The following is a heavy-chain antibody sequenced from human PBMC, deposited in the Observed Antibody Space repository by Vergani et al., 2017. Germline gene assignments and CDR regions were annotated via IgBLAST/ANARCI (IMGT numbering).Heavy chain of an antibody. CDR2: MNPNSGTT. J-gene: IGHJ6*03. CDR1: GYSFSSYD. CDR3: ARSTDYPDDYVSSDYFRRTLDV. D-gene: IGHD4/OR15-4a*01. Sequence: QVQLVQSGAEVKKPGASVKVSCRASGYSFSSYDISWVRQATGQGLEWMGWMNPNSGTTGYAQKFQGRVTMTRNTSIKTAYMELSRLSFEDAAVYYCARSTDYPDDYVSSDYFRRTLDVWGKGTTVTVS. V-gene: IGHV1-8*01.